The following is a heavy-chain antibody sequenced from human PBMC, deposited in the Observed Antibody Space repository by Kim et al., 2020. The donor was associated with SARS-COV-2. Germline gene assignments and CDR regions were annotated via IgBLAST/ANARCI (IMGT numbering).Heavy chain of an antibody. V-gene: IGHV1-18*01. J-gene: IGHJ4*02. CDR3: ARDQFGELLSDY. D-gene: IGHD3-10*01. Sequence: NYAQKLQGRVTMTTDTSTSTAYMELRSLRSDDTAVYYCARDQFGELLSDYWVQGTLVTVSS.